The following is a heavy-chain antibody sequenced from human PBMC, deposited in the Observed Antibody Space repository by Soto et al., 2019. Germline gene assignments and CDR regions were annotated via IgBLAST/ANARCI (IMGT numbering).Heavy chain of an antibody. CDR3: ARDLYYYDSSAYYGY. CDR1: GFTFSSYN. D-gene: IGHD3-22*01. Sequence: EVQLVESGGGLVKPGGSLRLSCAASGFTFSSYNINWFRQAPGKGLEWVSSISSSSSYIYYADSLKGRFTISRDNAKNSLYLQMNSLRAEDTAVYYCARDLYYYDSSAYYGYWGQGTLVTVSS. V-gene: IGHV3-21*01. J-gene: IGHJ4*02. CDR2: ISSSSSYI.